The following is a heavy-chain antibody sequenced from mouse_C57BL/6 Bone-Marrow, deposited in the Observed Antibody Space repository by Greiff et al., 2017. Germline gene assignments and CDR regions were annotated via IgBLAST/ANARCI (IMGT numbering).Heavy chain of an antibody. CDR2: INPNYGTT. CDR3: ARGRNYAYYWYFDY. Sequence: EVKLMESGPELVKPGASVKISCKASGYSFTDYNMNWVKQSNGKSLEWIGVINPNYGTTSYNQKFKGKATLTVDQSSSTAYMQLNSLTSEDSAVYYCARGRNYAYYWYFDYWGQGTTLTVSS. CDR1: GYSFTDYN. D-gene: IGHD1-2*01. V-gene: IGHV1-39*01. J-gene: IGHJ2*01.